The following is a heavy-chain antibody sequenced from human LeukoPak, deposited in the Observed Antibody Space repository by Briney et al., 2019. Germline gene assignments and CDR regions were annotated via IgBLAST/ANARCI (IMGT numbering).Heavy chain of an antibody. Sequence: KPGGSLRLSCAASGFTFSGYSMNWVRQAPGKGLEWVSSISSSSSYIYYADSVKGRFTISRDNAKNSLYLQMNSLRAEDTAVYYCARGDIVVVVAATRPAAPYGMDVWGQGTTVTVSS. CDR1: GFTFSGYS. V-gene: IGHV3-21*01. CDR3: ARGDIVVVVAATRPAAPYGMDV. CDR2: ISSSSSYI. D-gene: IGHD2-15*01. J-gene: IGHJ6*02.